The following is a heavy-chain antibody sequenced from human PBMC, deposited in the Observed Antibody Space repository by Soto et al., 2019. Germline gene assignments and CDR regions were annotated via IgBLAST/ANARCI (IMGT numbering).Heavy chain of an antibody. J-gene: IGHJ5*02. CDR1: GYTFTSYY. Sequence: ASVKVSCKASGYTFTSYYMHWVRQAPGQGLEWMGIINPSGGSTSYAQKFQERVTITRDMSTSTAYMELSSLRSEDTAVYYCAAGIRYIHWFDPWGQGTLVTVSS. D-gene: IGHD1-26*01. CDR3: AAGIRYIHWFDP. CDR2: INPSGGST. V-gene: IGHV1-46*01.